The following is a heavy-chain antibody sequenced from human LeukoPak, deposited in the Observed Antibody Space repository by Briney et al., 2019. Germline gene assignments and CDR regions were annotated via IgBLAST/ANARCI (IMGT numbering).Heavy chain of an antibody. CDR2: IYYSGST. CDR1: GDSISTGSYY. Sequence: PSETLSLTCTVSGDSISTGSYYWAWIRQPPGKGLEWLGSIYYSGSTYYNPSLKSRVTISVDTSKNQFSLKLSSVTAADTAVYYCAGRGDVVVVPADYWGQGTLVTVSS. J-gene: IGHJ4*02. D-gene: IGHD2-2*01. V-gene: IGHV4-39*01. CDR3: AGRGDVVVVPADY.